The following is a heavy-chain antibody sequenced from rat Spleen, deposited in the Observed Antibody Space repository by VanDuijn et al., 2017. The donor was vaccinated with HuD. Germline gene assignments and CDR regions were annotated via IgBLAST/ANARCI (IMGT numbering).Heavy chain of an antibody. CDR2: ISPSGGST. V-gene: IGHV5-25*01. J-gene: IGHJ1*01. CDR1: GFTFSDYA. D-gene: IGHD5-1*01. CDR3: TTHGELGWYFDF. Sequence: EVQLVESGGGLVQPGRSMKLSCAASGFTFSDYAMAWVRQAPTKGLEWVASISPSGGSTYYRDSVKGRFTFSRDNAKSTLYLQMDSLRSEDTATYYCTTHGELGWYFDFWGPGTMVTVSS.